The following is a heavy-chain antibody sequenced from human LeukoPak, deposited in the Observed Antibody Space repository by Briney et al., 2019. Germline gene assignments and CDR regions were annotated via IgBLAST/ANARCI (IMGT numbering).Heavy chain of an antibody. CDR2: ISGSGDNT. V-gene: IGHV3-23*01. D-gene: IGHD2-8*01. J-gene: IGHJ4*02. Sequence: PGGSLRLSCEASGLSFRSYGMSWARQAPGKGLEWVSGISGSGDNTYYTDSVKGRFTISRDNSKNTLYLQMNSLRVEDTAVYYCAKCXASDGVCLNFDHWGQGALVTVS. CDR3: AKCXASDGVCLNFDH. CDR1: GLSFRSYG.